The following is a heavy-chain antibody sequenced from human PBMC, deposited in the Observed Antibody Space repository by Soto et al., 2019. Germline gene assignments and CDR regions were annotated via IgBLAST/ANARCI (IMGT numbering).Heavy chain of an antibody. CDR1: GFTFSSYS. D-gene: IGHD1-26*01. CDR2: ISSSSSYI. V-gene: IGHV3-21*01. CDR3: ASSGGSYSADFDI. Sequence: GGSLRLSCAASGFTFSSYSMNWVRQAPGKGLEWVSSISSSSSYIYYADSVKGRFTISRDNAKNSLYLQMNSLRAEDTAVYYCASSGGSYSADFDIWGQGTMVTVSS. J-gene: IGHJ3*02.